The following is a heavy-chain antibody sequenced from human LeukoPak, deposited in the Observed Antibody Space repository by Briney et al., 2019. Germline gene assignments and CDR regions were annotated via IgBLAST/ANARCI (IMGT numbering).Heavy chain of an antibody. CDR1: GFTFSSYA. V-gene: IGHV3-30*04. D-gene: IGHD3-10*01. Sequence: GRSLRLSCAASGFTFSSYAMHWVRQAPGKGLEWVAVISYDGSNKYYADSVKGRFTISRDNSKNTLYLQMNSLRAEDTAVYYCARIGVYYGSGSKRLYFDYWGQGTLVTVSS. CDR2: ISYDGSNK. CDR3: ARIGVYYGSGSKRLYFDY. J-gene: IGHJ4*02.